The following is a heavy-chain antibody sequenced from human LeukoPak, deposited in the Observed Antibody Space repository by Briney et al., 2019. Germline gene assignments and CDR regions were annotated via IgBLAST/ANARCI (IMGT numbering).Heavy chain of an antibody. Sequence: ASVKVPCKASGYTFTSYGISWVRQPPGQGREWMGWISAYNGNTNYAQKLQGRVTMTTDTSTSTAYMELRSLRSDDTAVYYCAREGDTYYYYMDVWGKGTTVTVSS. V-gene: IGHV1-18*01. D-gene: IGHD5-18*01. CDR1: GYTFTSYG. J-gene: IGHJ6*03. CDR2: ISAYNGNT. CDR3: AREGDTYYYYMDV.